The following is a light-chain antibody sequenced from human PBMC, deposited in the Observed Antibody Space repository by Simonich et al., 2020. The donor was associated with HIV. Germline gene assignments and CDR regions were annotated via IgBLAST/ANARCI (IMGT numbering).Light chain of an antibody. CDR3: QQYNNYRT. CDR2: DAS. Sequence: DIQMTQSPSTLSASVGDRIPIPSQASQDISNYLNWYQQKPGKAPKLLSYDASNLETGVPSRFSGSGSGTEFTLTISSLQPDDFATYYCQQYNNYRTFGQGTKVEIK. CDR1: QDISNY. J-gene: IGKJ1*01. V-gene: IGKV1-33*01.